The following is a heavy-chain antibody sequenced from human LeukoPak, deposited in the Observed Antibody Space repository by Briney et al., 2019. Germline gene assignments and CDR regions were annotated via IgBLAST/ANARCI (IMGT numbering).Heavy chain of an antibody. V-gene: IGHV3-30*18. Sequence: GGSLRLSCAASGFTFSSYGMHWVRQAPGKGLEWVAVISYDGSNKYYADSVKGRFTISRDNSKNTLYLQTNSLRAEDTAVYYCAKVLDVDYWGQGTLVTVSS. CDR2: ISYDGSNK. D-gene: IGHD3/OR15-3a*01. CDR3: AKVLDVDY. CDR1: GFTFSSYG. J-gene: IGHJ4*02.